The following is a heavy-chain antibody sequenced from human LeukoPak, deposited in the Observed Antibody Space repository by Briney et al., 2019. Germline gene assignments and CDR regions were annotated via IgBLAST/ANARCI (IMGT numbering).Heavy chain of an antibody. D-gene: IGHD2-2*01. V-gene: IGHV1-2*02. J-gene: IGHJ4*02. CDR2: ISPNSGGT. CDR1: GYTFTGYY. Sequence: ASVKVSCTASGYTFTGYYMHWVRQAPGQGLEWMGWISPNSGGTNYAQKFQGRVTMTRDTSITTAYMELSRLRSDDTAVYYCARGRGSNIVVVPAATYFDYWGQGTLVTVSS. CDR3: ARGRGSNIVVVPAATYFDY.